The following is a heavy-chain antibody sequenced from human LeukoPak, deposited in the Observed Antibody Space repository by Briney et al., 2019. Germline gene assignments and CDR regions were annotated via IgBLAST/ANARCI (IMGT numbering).Heavy chain of an antibody. D-gene: IGHD5-24*01. CDR2: IRYDGSNK. CDR3: ARGMATIDGYYYYMDV. V-gene: IGHV3-30*02. Sequence: PGGSLRLSCAASGFTFSSYGMHWVRQAPGKGLEWVAFIRYDGSNKYYADSVKGRFTISRDNAKNSLYLQMSSLRAEDTAVYYCARGMATIDGYYYYMDVWGKGTAVTVSS. J-gene: IGHJ6*03. CDR1: GFTFSSYG.